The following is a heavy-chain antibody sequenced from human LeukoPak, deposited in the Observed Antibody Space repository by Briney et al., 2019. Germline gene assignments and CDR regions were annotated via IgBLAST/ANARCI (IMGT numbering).Heavy chain of an antibody. V-gene: IGHV3-48*03. D-gene: IGHD5-12*01. Sequence: GGSLRLSCAASGFTFSSYEMNWVRQAPGKGLGWVSYISSSGSSKYYTDSVKGRFTISRDNGKNSLFLQMNSLRAEDTAVYYCAGGPIVATGVDYWGQGTLVTVSS. CDR1: GFTFSSYE. CDR2: ISSSGSSK. J-gene: IGHJ4*02. CDR3: AGGPIVATGVDY.